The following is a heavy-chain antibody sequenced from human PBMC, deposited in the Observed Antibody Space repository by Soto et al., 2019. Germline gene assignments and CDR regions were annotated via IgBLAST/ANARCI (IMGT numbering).Heavy chain of an antibody. V-gene: IGHV1-8*01. CDR3: ARGRASGSYYLLDY. CDR2: INPNSGNI. Sequence: ASVKVSCKASGDTFTTYDINWVRQATGHGLEWMGWINPNSGNIGYAQRFQGRVTMTRDTAIRTAYMEVSSLRSDDTAVYYCARGRASGSYYLLDYWGQGTLVTVSP. J-gene: IGHJ4*02. D-gene: IGHD3-10*01. CDR1: GDTFTTYD.